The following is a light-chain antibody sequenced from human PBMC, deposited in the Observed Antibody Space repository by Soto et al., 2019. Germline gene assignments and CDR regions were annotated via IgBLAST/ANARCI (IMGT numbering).Light chain of an antibody. CDR3: QQYNTYSPRNP. Sequence: DIQMTPSPSTLSASAGDRVAITCRASQSISSWLAWYQQKPGKAPKLLIYKASSLESGVPSRFSGSGSGTEFTLTISSLQPDEFATYYCQQYNTYSPRNPFGQGTKVDIK. CDR1: QSISSW. V-gene: IGKV1-5*03. J-gene: IGKJ1*01. CDR2: KAS.